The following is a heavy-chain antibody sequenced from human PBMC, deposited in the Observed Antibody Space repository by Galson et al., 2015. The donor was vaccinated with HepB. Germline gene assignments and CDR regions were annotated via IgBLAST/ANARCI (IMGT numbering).Heavy chain of an antibody. Sequence: SLRLSCAASGFTFSSYGMHWVRQAPGKGLEWVAVISYDGSNKYYADSVKGRFTIYRDNSKNTLYLQMNSLRAEDTAVYYCAKDRSSGWYYWGQGTLVTVSS. CDR2: ISYDGSNK. J-gene: IGHJ4*02. D-gene: IGHD6-19*01. CDR1: GFTFSSYG. CDR3: AKDRSSGWYY. V-gene: IGHV3-30*18.